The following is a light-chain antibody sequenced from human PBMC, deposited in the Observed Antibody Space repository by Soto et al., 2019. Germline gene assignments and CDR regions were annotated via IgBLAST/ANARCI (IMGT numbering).Light chain of an antibody. CDR3: QQSYRTPT. J-gene: IGKJ5*01. V-gene: IGKV1-39*01. CDR1: QSISIY. CDR2: GAS. Sequence: DIQMTQSPSSLSASVGDRVTITCRASQSISIYLNWYQQKPGKAPKLLIYGASTLQSGVPSRFSGSGSGTDYTLTISSLQPEDFATYYCQQSYRTPTYGQGTRLEIK.